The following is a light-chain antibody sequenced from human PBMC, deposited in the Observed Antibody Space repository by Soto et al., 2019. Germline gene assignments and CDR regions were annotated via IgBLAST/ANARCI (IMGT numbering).Light chain of an antibody. V-gene: IGKV3-20*01. CDR3: QQYSDSPPYT. CDR1: QSVDRAY. Sequence: EVVLTQSPGTLSLSPGERATLSCRASQSVDRAYLAWYQQKPGQAPRLLMYGSSNRASDIPDRFSGSGSGTDFTLTISRLEPEDFAVYYWQQYSDSPPYTFGRGTKLEIK. J-gene: IGKJ2*01. CDR2: GSS.